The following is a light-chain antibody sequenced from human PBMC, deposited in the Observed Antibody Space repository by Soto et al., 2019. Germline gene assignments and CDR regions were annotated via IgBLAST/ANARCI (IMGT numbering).Light chain of an antibody. CDR1: QSVSSY. Sequence: EIVLTQSPATLSLSPGERATLSCRASQSVSSYLAWYQQKPGQAPRLLIYDASNRATGIPARFSGSGSGTDFPLTNRRLEAEDFAVYYCQQRSNWPLTFGGGTKVEIK. V-gene: IGKV3-11*01. J-gene: IGKJ4*01. CDR3: QQRSNWPLT. CDR2: DAS.